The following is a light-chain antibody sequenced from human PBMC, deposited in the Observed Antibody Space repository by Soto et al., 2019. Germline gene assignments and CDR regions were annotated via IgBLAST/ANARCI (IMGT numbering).Light chain of an antibody. V-gene: IGLV2-23*01. Sequence: QSVLTQPASVSGSPGQSITISCTGTSSDVGSYNLVAWYQQHPGKAPKLMIYEGSKRPSGVSNRFSGSKSGNTASLTISGLQADDEADYYCCSYAGSSTWVFGGGTQLTVL. CDR3: CSYAGSSTWV. J-gene: IGLJ3*02. CDR2: EGS. CDR1: SSDVGSYNL.